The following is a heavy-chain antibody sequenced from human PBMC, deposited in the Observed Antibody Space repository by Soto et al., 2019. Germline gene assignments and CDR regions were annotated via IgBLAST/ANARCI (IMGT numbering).Heavy chain of an antibody. J-gene: IGHJ4*02. Sequence: GGFLRLSCAASGFTFSSYAMHWVRQAPGKGLEWVAVISYDGSNKYYADSVKGRFTISRDNSKNTLYLQMNSLRAEDTAVYYCARYYDITNYYFDYWGQGTLVTVSS. CDR1: GFTFSSYA. CDR2: ISYDGSNK. D-gene: IGHD3-22*01. V-gene: IGHV3-30-3*01. CDR3: ARYYDITNYYFDY.